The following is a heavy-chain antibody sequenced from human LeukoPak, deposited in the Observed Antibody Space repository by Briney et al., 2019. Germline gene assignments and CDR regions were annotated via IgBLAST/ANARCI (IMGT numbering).Heavy chain of an antibody. J-gene: IGHJ4*02. CDR1: GYTFTNYW. CDR3: ARAGYSNRWDGVDY. D-gene: IGHD2/OR15-2a*01. V-gene: IGHV5-51*01. CDR2: IYPGDSDT. Sequence: GESLKISCKGSGYTFTNYWIGWVRQMPGKGLEFMGIIYPGDSDTRYSPPFQGQVTISVDKSINTAYLQWSSLKASDSAMYYCARAGYSNRWDGVDYWGQGTLVTVSS.